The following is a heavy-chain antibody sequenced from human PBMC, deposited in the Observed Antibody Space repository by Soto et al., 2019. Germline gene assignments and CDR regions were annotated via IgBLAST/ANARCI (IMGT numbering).Heavy chain of an antibody. D-gene: IGHD3-10*01. Sequence: SETLSLTCAVSGYSISSGYYWGWIRQPPGKGLEWIGSIYHSGSTYYNPSLKSRVTISVDTSKNQFSLKLSSVTAADTAVYYCAGAEDNHGVITMVGGFGNCLDDWGQGTLVTVSS. CDR3: AGAEDNHGVITMVGGFGNCLDD. J-gene: IGHJ4*02. V-gene: IGHV4-38-2*01. CDR1: GYSISSGYY. CDR2: IYHSGST.